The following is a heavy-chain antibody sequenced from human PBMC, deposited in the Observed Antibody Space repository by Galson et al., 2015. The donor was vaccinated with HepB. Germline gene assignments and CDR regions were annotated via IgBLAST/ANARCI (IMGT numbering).Heavy chain of an antibody. D-gene: IGHD2-2*01. CDR2: VYSGDSDT. Sequence: QSGAEVKEPGESLKISCKGSGYSFTSYWIGWVRQMPGKGLEWMGIVYSGDSDTRYSPSFQGQVTISADKSISTAYLQWGSLKASDTAMYYCARSASTYYYYMDIWGKVTTVTVSS. V-gene: IGHV5-51*03. CDR3: ARSASTYYYYMDI. J-gene: IGHJ6*03. CDR1: GYSFTSYW.